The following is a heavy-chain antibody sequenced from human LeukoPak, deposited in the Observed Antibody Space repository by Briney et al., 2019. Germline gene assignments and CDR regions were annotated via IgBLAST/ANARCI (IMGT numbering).Heavy chain of an antibody. V-gene: IGHV3-30-3*01. CDR2: ILFDGSNK. D-gene: IGHD2-2*02. CDR3: ASDCSSTSCYRRVDY. CDR1: GFTFRSYS. Sequence: GGSLRLSCAASGFTFRSYSMHWVREAPGKGLEWGAIILFDGSNKDYADSVKGRFTISRDDAKNSLYLQMNSLRAEDTAVYYCASDCSSTSCYRRVDYWGQGTLVTVSS. J-gene: IGHJ4*02.